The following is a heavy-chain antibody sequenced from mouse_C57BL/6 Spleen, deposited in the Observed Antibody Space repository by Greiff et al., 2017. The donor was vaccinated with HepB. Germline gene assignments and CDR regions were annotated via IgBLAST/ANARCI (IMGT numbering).Heavy chain of an antibody. Sequence: QLPGAELVKPGASVKLSCKASGYTFTSYWMQWVKQRPGQGLEWIGEIDPSDSYTNYNQKFKGKATLTVDTSSSTAYMQLSSLTSEDSAVYYCARNGFITTVVYFDYWGQGTTLTVSS. CDR3: ARNGFITTVVYFDY. V-gene: IGHV1-50*01. D-gene: IGHD1-1*01. CDR1: GYTFTSYW. CDR2: IDPSDSYT. J-gene: IGHJ2*01.